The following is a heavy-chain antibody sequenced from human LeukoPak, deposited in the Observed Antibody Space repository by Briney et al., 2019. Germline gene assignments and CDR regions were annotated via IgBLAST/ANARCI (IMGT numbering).Heavy chain of an antibody. CDR1: GYTFTSYG. Sequence: ASVKVSCKSSGYTFTSYGISWVRQAPGQGLEWMGWISAYNGNTNYAQKLQGRVTMTTDTSTGTAYMELRSLRSDDTAVYYCARTHGYGDRYNWFDPWGQGTLVTVSS. J-gene: IGHJ5*02. CDR3: ARTHGYGDRYNWFDP. D-gene: IGHD4-17*01. V-gene: IGHV1-18*01. CDR2: ISAYNGNT.